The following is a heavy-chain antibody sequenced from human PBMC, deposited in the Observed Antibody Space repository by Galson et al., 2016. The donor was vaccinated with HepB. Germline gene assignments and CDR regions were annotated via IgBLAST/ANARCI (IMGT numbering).Heavy chain of an antibody. CDR1: GFTFSDYG. J-gene: IGHJ6*02. CDR3: ARPTSMVRGVIIYYCLDV. V-gene: IGHV3-30*03. CDR2: IPYDGRHE. Sequence: SLRLSCAASGFTFSDYGIHWVRQAPGKGLEWVAFIPYDGRHEYYSDSVKGRFTISRDNSKNVLSLEMKSLRAEDTAVYYCARPTSMVRGVIIYYCLDVWGQGTAVTVSS. D-gene: IGHD3-10*01.